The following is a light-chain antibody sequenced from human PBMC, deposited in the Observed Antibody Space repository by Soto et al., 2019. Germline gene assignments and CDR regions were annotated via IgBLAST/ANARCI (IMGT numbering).Light chain of an antibody. J-gene: IGKJ5*01. V-gene: IGKV1-5*01. CDR1: ESVGDW. CDR2: EAS. CDR3: QRYDTYSKK. Sequence: DIQMTHSPVTLSATVGCRVTITCRASESVGDWLAWYQQKTGKAPKLLIYEASRLESGVPYRFSGGGTGTESTLTINRLQTDDFATYYCQRYDTYSKKFGQGTRLEI.